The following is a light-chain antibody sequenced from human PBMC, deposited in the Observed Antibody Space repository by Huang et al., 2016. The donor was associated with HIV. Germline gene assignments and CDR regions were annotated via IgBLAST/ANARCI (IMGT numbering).Light chain of an antibody. V-gene: IGKV3-20*01. CDR1: QSVASTV. CDR2: AAS. Sequence: EIVLTQSPGTLSLSPGERATLSCRASQSVASTVLAWYQQRPGQPPRLLIYAASTRATGIPDRFSGSGSGTDFSLTISRLEPEDFEVYYCHQYAASPGTFGQGTKLEI. CDR3: HQYAASPGT. J-gene: IGKJ2*01.